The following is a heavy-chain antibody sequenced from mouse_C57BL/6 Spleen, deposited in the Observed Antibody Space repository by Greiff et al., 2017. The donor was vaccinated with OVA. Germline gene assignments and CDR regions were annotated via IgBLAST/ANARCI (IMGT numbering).Heavy chain of an antibody. V-gene: IGHV1-72*01. CDR2: IDPNSGGT. D-gene: IGHD3-3*01. CDR3: ARRGWDYWYFDV. J-gene: IGHJ1*03. CDR1: GYTFTSYW. Sequence: QVQLQQPGAELVKPGASVKLSCKASGYTFTSYWMHWVKQRPGRGLEWIGRIDPNSGGTKYNEKFKSKATLTVDKPSSTAYMQLSSLTSKDSAVYYCARRGWDYWYFDVWGTGTTVTVSS.